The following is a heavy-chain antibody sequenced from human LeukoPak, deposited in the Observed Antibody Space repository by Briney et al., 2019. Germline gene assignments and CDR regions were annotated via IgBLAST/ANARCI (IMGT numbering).Heavy chain of an antibody. J-gene: IGHJ5*02. CDR2: INHSGST. D-gene: IGHD1-26*01. V-gene: IGHV4-34*01. CDR1: GGSFSGYY. CDR3: ARGSGTYAP. Sequence: SETLSLTCAVYGGSFSGYYWSWIRQPPGKGLEWIGEINHSGSTNYNPSLKSQVTISVDPSKNQFSLKLSSVTAADTAVYYCARGSGTYAPWGQGTLVTVSS.